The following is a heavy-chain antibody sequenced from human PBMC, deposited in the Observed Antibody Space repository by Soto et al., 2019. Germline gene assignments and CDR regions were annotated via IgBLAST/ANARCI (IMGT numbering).Heavy chain of an antibody. CDR2: IYSGSTTT. J-gene: IGHJ4*02. Sequence: GGSLRLSCAASGFTVSSNYMSWVRQAPGKGLEWVSIIYSGSTTTYYADSVKGRFTISRDNSKNTVYLQMSSLRAEDTAVYYCARGRDRTLLFDYWGQGTLVTVSS. CDR1: GFTVSSNY. V-gene: IGHV3-53*01. CDR3: ARGRDRTLLFDY.